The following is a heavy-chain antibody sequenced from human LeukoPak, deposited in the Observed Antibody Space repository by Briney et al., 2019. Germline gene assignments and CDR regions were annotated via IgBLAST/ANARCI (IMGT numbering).Heavy chain of an antibody. CDR2: IYYSGST. D-gene: IGHD1-26*01. V-gene: IGHV4-59*08. CDR3: ARLASGSYGPLTPFDY. CDR1: GGSISSYY. J-gene: IGHJ4*02. Sequence: SETLSLTCTVSGGSISSYYWSWIRQPPGKGLEWIGDIYYSGSTNYNPSLKSRVTISVDTSRNQFSLRLSSVTAADTAVYYSARLASGSYGPLTPFDYWGQGTLVTVSS.